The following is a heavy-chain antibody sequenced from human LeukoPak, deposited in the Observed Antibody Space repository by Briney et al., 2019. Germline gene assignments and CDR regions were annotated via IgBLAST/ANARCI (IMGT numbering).Heavy chain of an antibody. V-gene: IGHV3-74*01. CDR3: ARDTGPGSGSYYTEIDY. CDR1: GFTLSLYW. CDR2: INSDGSST. D-gene: IGHD3-10*01. J-gene: IGHJ4*02. Sequence: PGGSLRLSCAASGFTLSLYWMHWVRQAPGKGLVWVSRINSDGSSTNYADSVKGRFTISRDNAKNSLYLQMNSLRAEDTAVYYCARDTGPGSGSYYTEIDYWGQGTLVTVSS.